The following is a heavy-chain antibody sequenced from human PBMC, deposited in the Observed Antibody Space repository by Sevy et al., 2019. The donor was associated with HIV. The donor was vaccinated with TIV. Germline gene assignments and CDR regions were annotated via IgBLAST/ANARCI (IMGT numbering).Heavy chain of an antibody. CDR3: ARGRKTNYGGLDY. CDR1: GFTLSDYY. J-gene: IGHJ4*02. D-gene: IGHD3-10*01. CDR2: ISSSGSTI. Sequence: GGSLRLSCAASGFTLSDYYISWLRQPPGEGLEWVSYISSSGSTIYHADSVRGRFTISRDSANNSLYLQMNSLRDDDTAIYYCARGRKTNYGGLDYWGQGTLVTVSS. V-gene: IGHV3-11*01.